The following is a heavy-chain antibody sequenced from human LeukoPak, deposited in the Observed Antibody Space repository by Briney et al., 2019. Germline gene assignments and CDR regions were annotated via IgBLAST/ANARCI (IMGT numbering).Heavy chain of an antibody. CDR2: IYYSGST. D-gene: IGHD2-8*01. J-gene: IGHJ4*02. V-gene: IGHV4-39*07. CDR1: GGSISSSSYY. CDR3: AREGIVLMVYATAFDY. Sequence: SETLSLTCTVSGGSISSSSYYWGWIRQPPGKGLEWIGSIYYSGSTYYNPSLMSRVTISVDTSKNQFSLKLSSVTAADTAVYYCAREGIVLMVYATAFDYWGQGTLVTVSS.